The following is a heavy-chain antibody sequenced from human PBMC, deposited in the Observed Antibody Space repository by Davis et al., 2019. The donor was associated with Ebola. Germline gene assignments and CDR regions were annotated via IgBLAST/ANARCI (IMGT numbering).Heavy chain of an antibody. J-gene: IGHJ4*02. Sequence: SETLSLTCTVSGGSISSYYWSWIWQLPGKGLEWIGYIYYSGSTNYNPSLKSRVTISVDTSKNQFSLKLSSVTAADTAVYYCASVSSSSSLVFDYWGQGTLVTVSS. V-gene: IGHV4-59*01. CDR2: IYYSGST. D-gene: IGHD6-6*01. CDR3: ASVSSSSSLVFDY. CDR1: GGSISSYY.